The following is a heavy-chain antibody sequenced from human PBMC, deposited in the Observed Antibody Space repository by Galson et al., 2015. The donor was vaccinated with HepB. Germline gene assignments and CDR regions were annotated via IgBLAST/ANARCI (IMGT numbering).Heavy chain of an antibody. J-gene: IGHJ6*03. CDR1: GFTFSSYG. V-gene: IGHV3-33*01. CDR3: ARDGKAARRYYYYYYMDV. Sequence: SLRLSCAASGFTFSSYGMHWVRQAPGKGLEWVAVIWYDGSNKYYADSVKGRFTISRDNSKNTLYLQMSSLRAEDTAVYYCARDGKAARRYYYYYYMDVWGKGTTVTVSS. D-gene: IGHD6-6*01. CDR2: IWYDGSNK.